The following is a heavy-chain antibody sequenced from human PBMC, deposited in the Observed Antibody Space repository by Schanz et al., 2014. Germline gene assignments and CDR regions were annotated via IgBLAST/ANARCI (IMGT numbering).Heavy chain of an antibody. V-gene: IGHV1-46*02. CDR3: ARETTIITGGAFDV. D-gene: IGHD3-9*01. Sequence: QVQLVQSGAEVKKPGASVKVSCKVSGYSLNELSMHWVRQAPGQGLEWMGIINPSGGSTSYAQKFQGRLIMTTDTSTTTVYMELRGLRSDDTAVYYCARETTIITGGAFDVWGQGTTVNVSS. CDR2: INPSGGST. J-gene: IGHJ6*02. CDR1: GYSLNELS.